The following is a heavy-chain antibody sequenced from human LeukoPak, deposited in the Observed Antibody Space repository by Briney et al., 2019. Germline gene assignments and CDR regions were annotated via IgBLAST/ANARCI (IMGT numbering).Heavy chain of an antibody. V-gene: IGHV3-53*01. CDR2: IYGDGRT. Sequence: GGSLRLSCVVSGFSVSNNYIVWVRQAPGNGLERVSVIYGDGRTSHSASVRGRFTISRDNSKNIVSLQMNNLRAEDTAVYYCARGRGLGVVSPYFDYWGQGTLVTVSS. CDR3: ARGRGLGVVSPYFDY. J-gene: IGHJ4*02. CDR1: GFSVSNNY. D-gene: IGHD3-3*01.